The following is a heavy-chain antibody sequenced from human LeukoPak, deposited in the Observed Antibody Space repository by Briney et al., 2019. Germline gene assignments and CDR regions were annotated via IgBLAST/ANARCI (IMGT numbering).Heavy chain of an antibody. D-gene: IGHD2-8*01. CDR3: ARLGSLCRNGVCYGG. J-gene: IGHJ4*02. CDR2: ISSSGRTM. Sequence: GGSLRLSCAASGFTFSSYEMNWVRQAPGKGLEWISHISSSGRTMYYADSVRGRFTISRDNAKNSLYLQMNSLRAEDTAVYYCARLGSLCRNGVCYGGWGQGILVTVSS. CDR1: GFTFSSYE. V-gene: IGHV3-48*03.